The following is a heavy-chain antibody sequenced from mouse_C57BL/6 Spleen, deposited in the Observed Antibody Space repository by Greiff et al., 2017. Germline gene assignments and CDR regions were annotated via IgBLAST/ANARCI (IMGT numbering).Heavy chain of an antibody. CDR1: GYSFTGYY. CDR3: ARRSTIYAMDY. J-gene: IGHJ4*01. D-gene: IGHD5-1*01. Sequence: VQLQQSGPELVKPGASVKISCKASGYSFTGYYMNWVKQSPEQSLEWIGEINPSTGGTTYNQKFKAKATLTVDKSSSTAYLQLKSLTSEDSAVYYCARRSTIYAMDYWGKGTSVTVSS. CDR2: INPSTGGT. V-gene: IGHV1-42*01.